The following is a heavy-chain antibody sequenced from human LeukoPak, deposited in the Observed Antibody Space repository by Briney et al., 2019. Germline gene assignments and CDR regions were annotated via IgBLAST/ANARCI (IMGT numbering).Heavy chain of an antibody. V-gene: IGHV3-43D*04. CDR2: ISWDGGST. CDR1: GFTLDDYA. Sequence: GGSLRLSCAASGFTLDDYAMHWVRQAPGQGLEWVSLISWDGGSTYYADSVKGRFTISRDNAKNSLYLQMNSLRAEDTAVYYCARDGGKDYYYYYYMDVWGKGTTVTVSS. D-gene: IGHD3-16*01. CDR3: ARDGGKDYYYYYYMDV. J-gene: IGHJ6*03.